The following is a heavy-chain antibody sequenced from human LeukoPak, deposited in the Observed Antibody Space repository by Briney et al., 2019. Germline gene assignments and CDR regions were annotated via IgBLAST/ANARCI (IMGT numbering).Heavy chain of an antibody. V-gene: IGHV3-23*01. CDR3: AKVLSQGSTNSWTSWFDP. D-gene: IGHD6-13*01. Sequence: PGGSLRLSCAASGFTFSSYAMNWVRQAPGKGLEWVSAISSSGHRTFYADSVKGRFTISRDNSKNMLYLQMNSLRVEDTAVYSCAKVLSQGSTNSWTSWFDPWGQGTLVTVSS. CDR1: GFTFSSYA. J-gene: IGHJ5*02. CDR2: ISSSGHRT.